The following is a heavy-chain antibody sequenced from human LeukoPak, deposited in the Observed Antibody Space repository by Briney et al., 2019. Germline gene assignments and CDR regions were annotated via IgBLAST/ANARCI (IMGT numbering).Heavy chain of an antibody. J-gene: IGHJ3*02. CDR1: GGSISGDY. Sequence: SETLSLTCTVSGGSISGDYWSWIRQPAGTGLEWIGRIYTSGSTIYNPSPKSRVTISVDTSKNQFSLKLNSVTAADTAVYYCAKSNGYGLVDIWGQGTMVTVSS. CDR3: AKSNGYGLVDI. CDR2: IYTSGST. V-gene: IGHV4-4*07. D-gene: IGHD3-10*01.